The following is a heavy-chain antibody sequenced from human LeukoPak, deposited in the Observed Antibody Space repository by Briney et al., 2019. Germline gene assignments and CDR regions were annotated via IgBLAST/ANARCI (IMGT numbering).Heavy chain of an antibody. D-gene: IGHD6-13*01. CDR2: INPGDGST. CDR3: ARDGGSSWHN. Sequence: GASVKVSCKASGYTFSLYYLHWVRQAPGQGPEWMGMINPGDGSTTYRQKFKGRVTMTRDMSTRTIYMELSGLKFEDTAVYYCARDGGSSWHNWGQGTLITVSS. V-gene: IGHV1-46*01. CDR1: GYTFSLYY. J-gene: IGHJ4*02.